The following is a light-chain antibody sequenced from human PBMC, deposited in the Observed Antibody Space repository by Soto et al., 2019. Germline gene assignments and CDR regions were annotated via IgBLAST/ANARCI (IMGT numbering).Light chain of an antibody. Sequence: DIVFTPSPGTLPLSPGERATLSRRASQSVSSSSLAWYQQKPGQAPRLLIYGSSSRATGIPDRFSGSGSGTDFTLTISSLEAEDFAVYYCQQRRSWPRAFGQGTKVDIK. CDR1: QSVSSSS. J-gene: IGKJ1*01. CDR3: QQRRSWPRA. CDR2: GSS. V-gene: IGKV3D-20*02.